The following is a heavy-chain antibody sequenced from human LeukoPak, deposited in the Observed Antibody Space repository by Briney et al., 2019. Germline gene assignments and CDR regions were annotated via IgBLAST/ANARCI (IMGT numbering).Heavy chain of an antibody. Sequence: ASVTVSCKASGYTFTGYYMNWVRQAPGQGLEWMGWINTNSGGTNYAQKFKGRVTITRDNAKSTDYMEMSRLRSDDTAGYYCARGPHSDYDPGAFDIWCRGTIVTVSS. J-gene: IGHJ3*02. CDR3: ARGPHSDYDPGAFDI. CDR1: GYTFTGYY. CDR2: INTNSGGT. D-gene: IGHD4-17*01. V-gene: IGHV1-2*02.